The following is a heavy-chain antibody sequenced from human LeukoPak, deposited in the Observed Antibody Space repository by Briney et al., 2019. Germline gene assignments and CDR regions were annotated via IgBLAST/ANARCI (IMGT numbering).Heavy chain of an antibody. CDR1: GLSVGDAW. Sequence: GGSLRLSCAASGLSVGDAWMSWVRQAPGKGLEWVGRIKSKADGGTADYAASVEGRFTISRDDSKNTLYLQMNSLSTEDTAVYYCTGPPVWGQGTLVTVSS. CDR3: TGPPV. CDR2: IKSKADGGTA. J-gene: IGHJ1*01. V-gene: IGHV3-15*01.